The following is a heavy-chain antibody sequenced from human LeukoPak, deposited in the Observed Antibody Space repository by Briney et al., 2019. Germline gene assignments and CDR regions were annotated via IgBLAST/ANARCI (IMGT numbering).Heavy chain of an antibody. Sequence: ASVKVSCKASGYTFTGYYMHWVRQAPGQGLEWMGWINPNSGGTNYAQKFQGRVTMTRDTSISTAYMELSGLRSDDTAVYYCARDQLVWFGELGYYYYGMDVWGQGTTVTVSS. J-gene: IGHJ6*02. D-gene: IGHD3-10*01. CDR2: INPNSGGT. CDR3: ARDQLVWFGELGYYYYGMDV. V-gene: IGHV1-2*02. CDR1: GYTFTGYY.